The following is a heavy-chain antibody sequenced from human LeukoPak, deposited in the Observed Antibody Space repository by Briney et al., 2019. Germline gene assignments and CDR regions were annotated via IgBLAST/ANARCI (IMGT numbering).Heavy chain of an antibody. CDR3: ARDGIQLWLRGGFDY. D-gene: IGHD5-18*01. J-gene: IGHJ4*02. V-gene: IGHV1-18*01. Sequence: GASVKVSCKASGYTFTSYGISWVRQAPGQGLEWMGWISAYNGNTNYAQKLQGRVTMTTDTSTSTAYMELRSLRSDDTAVYYCARDGIQLWLRGGFDYWGQGTLVTVSS. CDR2: ISAYNGNT. CDR1: GYTFTSYG.